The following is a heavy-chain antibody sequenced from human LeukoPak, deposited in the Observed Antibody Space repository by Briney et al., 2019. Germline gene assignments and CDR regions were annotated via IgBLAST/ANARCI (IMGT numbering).Heavy chain of an antibody. CDR3: ARSRDDILTGYIYYYYMDV. D-gene: IGHD3-9*01. V-gene: IGHV1-69*01. CDR2: IIPISGTA. Sequence: ASVQVSCKTSGYTFSNYAINWVRQAPGQGLEWMGGIIPISGTANYAQKFQGRVTIIADESTSTAYMELSSLRSEYTAVYYCARSRDDILTGYIYYYYMDVWGKGATVTVSS. J-gene: IGHJ6*03. CDR1: GYTFSNYA.